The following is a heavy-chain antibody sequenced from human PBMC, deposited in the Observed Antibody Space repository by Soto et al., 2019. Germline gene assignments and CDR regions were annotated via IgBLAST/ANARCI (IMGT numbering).Heavy chain of an antibody. D-gene: IGHD6-13*01. CDR1: GFTFSSYD. CDR2: ISGFNGNA. Sequence: VASVKVSCKASGFTFSSYDISWVRQAPGQGLEWLGWISGFNGNAKSPQTFQDRVTLTTDTSTSTAYMELRSLRSDDTAVYYCARDRGVKLRSVYYYYGMDVWGQGTTVTVSS. J-gene: IGHJ6*02. V-gene: IGHV1-18*01. CDR3: ARDRGVKLRSVYYYYGMDV.